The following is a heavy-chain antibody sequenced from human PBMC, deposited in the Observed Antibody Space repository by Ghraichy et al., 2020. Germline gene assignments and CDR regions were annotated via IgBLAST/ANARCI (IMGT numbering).Heavy chain of an antibody. V-gene: IGHV4-59*01. Sequence: SETLSLTCTVSGGSISSYYWSWIRQPPGKGLEWIGYIYYSGSTNYNPSLKSRVTISVDTSKNQFSLKLRSVTAADTAVYYCARASVYYDTSGYYRTRHYFDYWGQGTLVTVSS. J-gene: IGHJ4*02. CDR1: GGSISSYY. CDR2: IYYSGST. CDR3: ARASVYYDTSGYYRTRHYFDY. D-gene: IGHD3-22*01.